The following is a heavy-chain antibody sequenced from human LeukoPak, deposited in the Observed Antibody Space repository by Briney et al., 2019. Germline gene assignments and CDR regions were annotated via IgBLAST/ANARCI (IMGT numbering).Heavy chain of an antibody. V-gene: IGHV4-39*01. J-gene: IGHJ4*02. Sequence: SETLSLTCIVSGGSISRTSYYWGWIRQPPGKGLEWIGSIYYSGSTYYNPSLKSRVTISVDTSKNQFSLKLSSVTAADTAVHYCARLVGSSSWESDYWGQGTLVTVSS. CDR2: IYYSGST. CDR3: ARLVGSSSWESDY. CDR1: GGSISRTSYY. D-gene: IGHD6-13*01.